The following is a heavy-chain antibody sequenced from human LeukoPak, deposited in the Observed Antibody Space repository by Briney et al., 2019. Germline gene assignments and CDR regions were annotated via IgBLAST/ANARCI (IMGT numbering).Heavy chain of an antibody. CDR2: IKQDGSEK. CDR3: ARGLWTFDS. Sequence: PGGSLRLSCVVSGFTLSTYWMTWVRQAPGKGLEWVANIKQDGSEKDYVDSVKGRFTISRDNAKNSLYLQMNSLRAEDTAVYYCARGLWTFDSWGQGALVTVSS. D-gene: IGHD2-21*01. J-gene: IGHJ4*02. CDR1: GFTLSTYW. V-gene: IGHV3-7*01.